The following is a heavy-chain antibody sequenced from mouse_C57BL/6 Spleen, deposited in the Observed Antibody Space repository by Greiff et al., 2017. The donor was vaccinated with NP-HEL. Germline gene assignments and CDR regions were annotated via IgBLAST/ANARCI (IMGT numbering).Heavy chain of an antibody. Sequence: VQLQQPGAELVRPGSSVKLSCKASGYTFTSYWMDWVKQRPGQGLEWIGNIYPSDSETHYNQKFKDKATLTVDKSSSTAYMQLSSLTSEDSAVYYCARISTAQGYAMDYWGQGTSVTVSS. CDR3: ARISTAQGYAMDY. CDR2: IYPSDSET. D-gene: IGHD3-2*02. V-gene: IGHV1-61*01. J-gene: IGHJ4*01. CDR1: GYTFTSYW.